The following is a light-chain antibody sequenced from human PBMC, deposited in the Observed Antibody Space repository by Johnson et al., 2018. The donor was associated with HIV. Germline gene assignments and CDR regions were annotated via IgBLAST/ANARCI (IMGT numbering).Light chain of an antibody. CDR3: GTWDSSLSAYV. J-gene: IGLJ1*01. Sequence: QSVLTQSPSVSAAPGQKVTISCSGSSSNIGNNYISWYQQFPGTAPKLLIYENNKRPSGIPDRFSGSKSGTSATLDITGLQPGDEADYYCGTWDSSLSAYVFGTGTKVTVL. CDR1: SSNIGNNY. CDR2: ENN. V-gene: IGLV1-51*02.